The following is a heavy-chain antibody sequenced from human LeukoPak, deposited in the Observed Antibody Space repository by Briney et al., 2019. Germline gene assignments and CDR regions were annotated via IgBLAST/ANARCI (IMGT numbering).Heavy chain of an antibody. Sequence: SETLSLTCTVSGGSISSYYWSWIRQPPGKGLEWIGYIYYSATTNYNPSLKSRVTISVDTSKNQFSLKLSSVTAADTAVYYCARGVYIAAAQYGYWGQGTLVTVSS. CDR3: ARGVYIAAAQYGY. CDR2: IYYSATT. V-gene: IGHV4-59*01. J-gene: IGHJ4*02. D-gene: IGHD6-13*01. CDR1: GGSISSYY.